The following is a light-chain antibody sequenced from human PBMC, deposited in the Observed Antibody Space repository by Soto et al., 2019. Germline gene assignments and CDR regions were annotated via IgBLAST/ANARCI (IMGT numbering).Light chain of an antibody. CDR3: QQSYSTTWT. V-gene: IGKV1-39*01. Sequence: DIPMAQSPSSLSASVGDRVPLTCRASQGISTYLNWYQQKPGKAPKLLIYAASSLQSGVPSRFSGSESETDFTLTISSLQPEDFANYSCQQSYSTTWTFGQGTKVDI. CDR2: AAS. J-gene: IGKJ1*01. CDR1: QGISTY.